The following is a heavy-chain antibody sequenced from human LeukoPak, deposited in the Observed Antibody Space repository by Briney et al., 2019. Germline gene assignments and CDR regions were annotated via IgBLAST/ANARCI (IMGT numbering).Heavy chain of an antibody. CDR2: ISSSSSYI. CDR3: ARDLPYYDSSGYYYVWDY. D-gene: IGHD3-22*01. CDR1: GFTFSSYS. Sequence: GGSLRLSCAASGFTFSSYSMNWVRQAPGKGLEWVSSISSSSSYIYYADSVKGRFTISRDNAKNSLYLQMNSLRAEDTALYYCARDLPYYDSSGYYYVWDYWGQGTLVTVSS. V-gene: IGHV3-21*04. J-gene: IGHJ4*02.